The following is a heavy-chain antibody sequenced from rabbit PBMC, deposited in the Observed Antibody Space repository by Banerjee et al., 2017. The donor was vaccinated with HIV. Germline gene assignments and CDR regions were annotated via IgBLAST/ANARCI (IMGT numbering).Heavy chain of an antibody. D-gene: IGHD1-1*01. CDR1: GFSFNNNYV. Sequence: QEQLEESGGDLVKPEGSLTLTCTASGFSFNNNYVMCWVRQAPGKGLELIACINTSSGNSVYASREKGRFPISRTSSSKVTLQSTSLTAADTATYFCAREFAGVISWNFRLWGQGTLVTVS. V-gene: IGHV1S45*01. CDR2: INTSSGNS. J-gene: IGHJ3*01. CDR3: AREFAGVISWNFRL.